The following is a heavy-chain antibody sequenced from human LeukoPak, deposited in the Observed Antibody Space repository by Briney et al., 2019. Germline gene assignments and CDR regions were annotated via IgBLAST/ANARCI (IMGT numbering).Heavy chain of an antibody. CDR1: GFTFSSYA. D-gene: IGHD6-6*01. CDR3: AKDKYSSSSGAFDY. V-gene: IGHV3-33*06. Sequence: PGGSLRLSCAASGFTFSSYAMSWVRQAPGKGLEWVSVIWYDGSNKYYADSVKGRFTISRDNSKNTLYLQMNSLRAEDTAVYYCAKDKYSSSSGAFDYWGQGTLVTVSS. CDR2: IWYDGSNK. J-gene: IGHJ4*02.